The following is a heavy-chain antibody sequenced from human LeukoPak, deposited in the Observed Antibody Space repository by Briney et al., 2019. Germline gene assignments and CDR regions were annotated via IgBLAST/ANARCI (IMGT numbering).Heavy chain of an antibody. CDR1: GYTLTTYY. Sequence: GASVTVSCTASGYTLTTYYMHWVRQAPGQGLEWMGIINPSGGSASYAQKFQGRVTMTRDTSTSTVYMELSSLRSEDTAVYYCARGPHGDSSGYYDYWGQGTLVTVSS. D-gene: IGHD3-22*01. J-gene: IGHJ4*02. CDR3: ARGPHGDSSGYYDY. V-gene: IGHV1-46*01. CDR2: INPSGGSA.